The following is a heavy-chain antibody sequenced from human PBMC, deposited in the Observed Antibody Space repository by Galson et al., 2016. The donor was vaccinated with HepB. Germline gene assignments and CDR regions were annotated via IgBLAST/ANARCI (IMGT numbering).Heavy chain of an antibody. V-gene: IGHV4-4*07. J-gene: IGHJ4*02. D-gene: IGHD1-20*01. CDR1: GYSISSYC. CDR3: AREITGWPKDYFDS. Sequence: SETLSLTCTVSGYSISSYCWSWMRQHVGKGLKWIGRICNSGRIIYHPALKSRVTMSIDTSKNQFSLKLRSVTAADTAVYYCAREITGWPKDYFDSWGQGTLLTVSS. CDR2: ICNSGRI.